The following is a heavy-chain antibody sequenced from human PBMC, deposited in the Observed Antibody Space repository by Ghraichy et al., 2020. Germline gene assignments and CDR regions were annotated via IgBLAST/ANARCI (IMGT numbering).Heavy chain of an antibody. CDR2: ISAYNGNT. CDR3: ARREPIVGATELDY. V-gene: IGHV1-18*01. Sequence: ASVKVSCKASGYTFTSYGISWVRQAPGQGLEWMGWISAYNGNTNYAQKLQGRVTMTTDTSTSTAYMELRSLRSDDTAVYYCARREPIVGATELDYWGQGTLVTVSS. CDR1: GYTFTSYG. D-gene: IGHD1-26*01. J-gene: IGHJ4*02.